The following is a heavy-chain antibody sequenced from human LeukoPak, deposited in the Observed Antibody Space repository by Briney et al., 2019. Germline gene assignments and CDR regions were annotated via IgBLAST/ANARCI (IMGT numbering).Heavy chain of an antibody. CDR2: ISGSGDST. CDR1: GFSVSNSG. J-gene: IGHJ4*02. V-gene: IGHV3-23*01. Sequence: GGALRLSCTVSGFSVSNSGMSWVRQAPGKGLEWVSAISGSGDSTYYADSVKGRFTIARDSSKNTLYLQMNSLRAEDTAVYYCARRITTSWFDDWGQGTLVTVSS. CDR3: ARRITTSWFDD. D-gene: IGHD2-2*01.